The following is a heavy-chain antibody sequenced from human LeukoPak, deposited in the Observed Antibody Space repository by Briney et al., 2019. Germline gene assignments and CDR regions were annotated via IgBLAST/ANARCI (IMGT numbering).Heavy chain of an antibody. CDR3: ARHGAGYYDSFDY. CDR2: IYYSGST. V-gene: IGHV4-59*08. CDR1: GGSISSYY. D-gene: IGHD3-22*01. Sequence: SETLSLTCTVSGGSISSYYWSWIRQPPGKGLEWIGYIYYSGSTNYNPSLKSRVTISVDTSKNQFSLKLSSVTAADTAVYYCARHGAGYYDSFDYWGRGTLVAVSS. J-gene: IGHJ4*02.